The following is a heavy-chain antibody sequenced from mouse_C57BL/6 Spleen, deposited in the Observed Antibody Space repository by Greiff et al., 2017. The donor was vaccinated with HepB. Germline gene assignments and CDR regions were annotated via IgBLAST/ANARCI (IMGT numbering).Heavy chain of an antibody. CDR1: GYTFTDYY. J-gene: IGHJ2*01. D-gene: IGHD2-3*01. CDR2: INPNNGGT. V-gene: IGHV1-26*01. Sequence: VQLQQSGPELVKPGASVKISCKASGYTFTDYYMNWVKQSHGKSLEWIGDINPNNGGTSYNQKFKGKATLTVDKSSSTAYMELRSLTSEDSAVYYCARWLLGGYWGQGTTLTVSS. CDR3: ARWLLGGY.